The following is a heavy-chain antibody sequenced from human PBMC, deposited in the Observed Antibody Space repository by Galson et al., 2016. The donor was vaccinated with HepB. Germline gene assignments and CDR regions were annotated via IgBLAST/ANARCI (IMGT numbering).Heavy chain of an antibody. D-gene: IGHD5-18*01. V-gene: IGHV3-30-3*01. CDR1: GFSISRYA. CDR3: VRPEGIQLWSPHYYYYYGMDV. CDR2: ISYDGSNE. J-gene: IGHJ6*02. Sequence: SLRLSCAASGFSISRYALHWVRQAPGKGLEWVAVISYDGSNEYYTDFVKGRFIISRDNSKNTLYPQMNSLRAEDTAVYYCVRPEGIQLWSPHYYYYYGMDVWGQGTTVTVSS.